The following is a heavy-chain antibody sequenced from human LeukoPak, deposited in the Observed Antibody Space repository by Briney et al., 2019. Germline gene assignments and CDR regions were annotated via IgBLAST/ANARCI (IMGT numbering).Heavy chain of an antibody. CDR3: AKSSSYGYPYYFDY. D-gene: IGHD5-18*01. CDR1: GFTFGSFA. Sequence: GGSLRLSCAASGFTFGSFAMSWVRQAPGKELEWVSGISNSGGSTYYADSVKGRFTISRDNSRKTLYLQMNSLRAEDTAVYYCAKSSSYGYPYYFDYWGQGTLVTVSS. V-gene: IGHV3-23*01. J-gene: IGHJ4*02. CDR2: ISNSGGST.